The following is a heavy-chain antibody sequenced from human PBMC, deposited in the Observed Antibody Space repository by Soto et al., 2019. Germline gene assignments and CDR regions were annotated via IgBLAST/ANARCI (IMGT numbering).Heavy chain of an antibody. V-gene: IGHV4-59*01. D-gene: IGHD3-16*01. CDR2: IYYSGST. Sequence: QVQLQESGPGLVKPSETLSLTCTVSGGSISSYYWSWIRQPPGKGLEWIGYIYYSGSTNYNPSLHSRVTISVDTSKNQFSLKLSSVTAADTAVYYCARRYGGNFDYWGQGTLVTVSS. J-gene: IGHJ4*02. CDR1: GGSISSYY. CDR3: ARRYGGNFDY.